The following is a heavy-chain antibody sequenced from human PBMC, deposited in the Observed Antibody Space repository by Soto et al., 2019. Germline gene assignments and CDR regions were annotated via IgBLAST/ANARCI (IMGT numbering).Heavy chain of an antibody. CDR3: AKSRPTIYFDF. V-gene: IGHV3-23*01. CDR1: GFTFSTFA. D-gene: IGHD1-26*01. Sequence: EVQLLESGGGFVQPGGSLRLSCAASGFTFSTFAMNWVRQAPGKGLEWVSGITGGSGFTFYADSVKGRFTISRDDSENTLFLQMSSLRAEDTAKYYCAKSRPTIYFDFWGQGTLVTVSS. CDR2: ITGGSGFT. J-gene: IGHJ4*02.